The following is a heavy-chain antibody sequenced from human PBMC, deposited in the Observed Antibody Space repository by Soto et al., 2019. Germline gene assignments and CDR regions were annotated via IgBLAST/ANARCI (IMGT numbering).Heavy chain of an antibody. Sequence: QITLKESGPTLVKPTQTLTLTCTFSGFSLSTSGVGVGWIRQPPGKALEWLALISWNDDKRYSPSLKSRLTITKDTSKNQLVLTRTNMDPVDTATYYWSHRPSMITFGGVIVFHHWGQGTLVTVSS. J-gene: IGHJ4*02. CDR3: SHRPSMITFGGVIVFHH. D-gene: IGHD3-16*02. CDR2: ISWNDDK. V-gene: IGHV2-5*01. CDR1: GFSLSTSGVG.